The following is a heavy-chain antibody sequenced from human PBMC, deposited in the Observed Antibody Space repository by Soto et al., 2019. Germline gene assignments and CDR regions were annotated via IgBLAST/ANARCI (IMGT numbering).Heavy chain of an antibody. Sequence: SVKVSCKASGGTFSSYAISWVRQAPGQGLEWMGGIIPIFGTANYAQKFQGRVTITADESTSTAYMELSSLRSEDTAVYYCARGKDFWSGYSDYYYYYGMDVWGQGTTVTVSS. CDR2: IIPIFGTA. CDR1: GGTFSSYA. D-gene: IGHD3-3*01. J-gene: IGHJ6*02. V-gene: IGHV1-69*13. CDR3: ARGKDFWSGYSDYYYYYGMDV.